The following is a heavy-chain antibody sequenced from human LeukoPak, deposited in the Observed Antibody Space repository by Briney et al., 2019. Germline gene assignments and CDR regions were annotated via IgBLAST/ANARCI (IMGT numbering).Heavy chain of an antibody. D-gene: IGHD3-10*01. Sequence: GGSLRLSCAASGFTFSSYGMHWVRQVPGKGLEWVAVMWYDGSNKYYADSVKGRFTISRDNSKNTLYLQMNSLRAEDTAVYYCAKPQGTMVRGASRYYYYMDVWGKGTTVTVSS. CDR2: MWYDGSNK. J-gene: IGHJ6*03. CDR3: AKPQGTMVRGASRYYYYMDV. V-gene: IGHV3-33*06. CDR1: GFTFSSYG.